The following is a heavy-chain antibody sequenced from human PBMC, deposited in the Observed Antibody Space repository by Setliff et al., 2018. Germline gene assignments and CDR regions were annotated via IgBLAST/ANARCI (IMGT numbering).Heavy chain of an antibody. CDR2: ISGSGGST. J-gene: IGHJ5*02. D-gene: IGHD3-10*01. CDR3: AKNGFGVVALGVNNWFDP. V-gene: IGHV3-23*01. Sequence: GGSLRLSCAASGLTFSSYAMSWVRQAPGKGLEWVSAISGSGGSTYYADSVKGRFTISRGNSKNTLYLQMNSLRAEDTAVYYCAKNGFGVVALGVNNWFDPWGQGTLVTVSS. CDR1: GLTFSSYA.